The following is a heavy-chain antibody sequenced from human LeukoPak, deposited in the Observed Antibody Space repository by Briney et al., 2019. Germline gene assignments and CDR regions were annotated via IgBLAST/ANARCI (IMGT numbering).Heavy chain of an antibody. CDR3: ARDEGKNKWNAFDI. D-gene: IGHD1-20*01. Sequence: ASVKVSCKASGYTFTGYYMHWVRQAPGQGLEWMGWINPNSGGTNYAQKFQGRVTMTRDTSISTAYMELSRLRSDDTAVYYCARDEGKNKWNAFDIWGQGTMVTVSS. CDR1: GYTFTGYY. V-gene: IGHV1-2*02. CDR2: INPNSGGT. J-gene: IGHJ3*02.